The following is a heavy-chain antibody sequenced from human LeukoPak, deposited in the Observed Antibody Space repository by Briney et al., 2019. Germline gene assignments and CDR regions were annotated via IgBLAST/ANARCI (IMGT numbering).Heavy chain of an antibody. D-gene: IGHD5-18*01. J-gene: IGHJ6*03. CDR2: IIPIFGKA. Sequence: SVTVSCKASGGTFSSYAMSWVRQAPGQGLEWMGGIIPIFGKANYAQKFQGRVTITADESTSTAYMELSSLRSEDTAVYYCAVNVDTARAFRSEYYYYYYMDVWGKGTTVTVSS. CDR1: GGTFSSYA. V-gene: IGHV1-69*13. CDR3: AVNVDTARAFRSEYYYYYYMDV.